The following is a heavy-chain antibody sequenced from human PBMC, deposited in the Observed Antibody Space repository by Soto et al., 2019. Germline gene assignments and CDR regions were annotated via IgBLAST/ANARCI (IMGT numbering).Heavy chain of an antibody. CDR2: ISAYNGNT. Sequence: ASVKVSCKASVYTFTSYGISRVRQAPGQGLEWVGWISAYNGNTNYAQKLQGRVTMTTDTSTSTAYMELRSLRSDDTAVYYCARRNTRTYYCSGGSCYSRAAENAFDIWGQGTMVTVSS. D-gene: IGHD2-15*01. J-gene: IGHJ3*02. CDR1: VYTFTSYG. CDR3: ARRNTRTYYCSGGSCYSRAAENAFDI. V-gene: IGHV1-18*01.